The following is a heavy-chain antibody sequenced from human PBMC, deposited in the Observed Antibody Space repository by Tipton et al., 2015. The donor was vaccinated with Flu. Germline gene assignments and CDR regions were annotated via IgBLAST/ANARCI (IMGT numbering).Heavy chain of an antibody. CDR1: GDSISTGSHY. Sequence: TLSLTCNVSGDSISTGSHYWNWIRQPAGKGLEWIGRIYTSGSTTYNPSLKSRVTISIDTSKNQFSLKLSSVTAADTAVYYCARDYCRGGICYPDYWGQGTLLAVSP. D-gene: IGHD2-15*01. CDR3: ARDYCRGGICYPDY. CDR2: IYTSGST. J-gene: IGHJ4*02. V-gene: IGHV4-61*02.